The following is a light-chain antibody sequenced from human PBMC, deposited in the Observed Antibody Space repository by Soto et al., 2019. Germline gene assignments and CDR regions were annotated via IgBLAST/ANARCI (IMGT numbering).Light chain of an antibody. V-gene: IGLV2-14*03. CDR2: DVN. CDR3: TSWTTSTTMI. CDR1: SSDIGAYNF. J-gene: IGLJ2*01. Sequence: QSALTQPASVSGSPGQSITISCTGTSSDIGAYNFVSWYQQHPGKAPKLMLYDVNIRPSGVSNRFSGSKSGNTASRTISGLQAEDEADYYCTSWTTSTTMIFGGGTKVTVL.